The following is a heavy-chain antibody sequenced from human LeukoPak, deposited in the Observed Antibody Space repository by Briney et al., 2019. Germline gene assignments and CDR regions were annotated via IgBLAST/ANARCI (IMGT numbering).Heavy chain of an antibody. D-gene: IGHD1-14*01. Sequence: ASVKVSCKASGYTFTSYAMNWVRQAPGQGLEWMGIINPSGGSTSYAQKFQGRVTMTRDTSTSTVYMELSSLRSVDTAVYYCASYKKRGDAFDIWGQGTMVTVSS. CDR3: ASYKKRGDAFDI. J-gene: IGHJ3*02. CDR2: INPSGGST. V-gene: IGHV1-46*01. CDR1: GYTFTSYA.